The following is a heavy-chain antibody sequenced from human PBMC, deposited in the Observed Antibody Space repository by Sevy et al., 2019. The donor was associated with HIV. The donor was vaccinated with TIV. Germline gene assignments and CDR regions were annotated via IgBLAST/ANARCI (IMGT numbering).Heavy chain of an antibody. Sequence: ASVKVSCKVSGYTLTELSMHWVRQAPGKGLEWMGSFDPEDGETIYALKFQGRVTMTEDTSADTAYMELSSLRSEDTAVYFCATTKDYYDSSGCPFDYWGQGTLVTVSS. D-gene: IGHD3-22*01. V-gene: IGHV1-24*01. CDR3: ATTKDYYDSSGCPFDY. J-gene: IGHJ4*02. CDR2: FDPEDGET. CDR1: GYTLTELS.